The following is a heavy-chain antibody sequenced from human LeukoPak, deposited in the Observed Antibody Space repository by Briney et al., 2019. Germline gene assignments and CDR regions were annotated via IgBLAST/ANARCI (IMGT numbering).Heavy chain of an antibody. D-gene: IGHD6-13*01. CDR2: ISYDGSNK. J-gene: IGHJ4*02. V-gene: IGHV3-30-3*01. Sequence: GGSLRLSCAASGFTFSSYAMHWVRQAPGKGLEWVAVISYDGSNKYYADSVKGRFTISRDNSKNTLYLQMNSLRAEDTAVYYCARDSSSWYLDYWGQGTLVTVSS. CDR3: ARDSSSWYLDY. CDR1: GFTFSSYA.